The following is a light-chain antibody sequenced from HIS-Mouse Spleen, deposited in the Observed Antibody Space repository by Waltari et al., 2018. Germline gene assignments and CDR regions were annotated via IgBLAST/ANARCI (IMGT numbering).Light chain of an antibody. J-gene: IGKJ2*01. Sequence: EIVMTQSPATLSVSPGERATLSCRASQRVSSNLAWYQQKPGQAPRLLIYGASTRATRIPARFSGSGSGTEFTLTISSMQSEDFAVYYCQQYNNWPPYTFGQGTKLEIK. CDR1: QRVSSN. V-gene: IGKV3-15*01. CDR2: GAS. CDR3: QQYNNWPPYT.